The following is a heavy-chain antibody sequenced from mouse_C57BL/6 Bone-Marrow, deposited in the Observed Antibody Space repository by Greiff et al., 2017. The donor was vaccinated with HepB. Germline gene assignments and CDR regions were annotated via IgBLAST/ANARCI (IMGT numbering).Heavy chain of an antibody. CDR3: ARHEYYDYRFYAMDY. CDR1: GYTFTEYT. D-gene: IGHD2-4*01. Sequence: QVQLQQSGAELVKPGASVKLSKASGYTFTEYTIHWVKQRSGQGLEWIGWFYPGSGSIKYNEKFKDKATLTADKSSSTVYMELSRLTSEDSAVYFCARHEYYDYRFYAMDYWGQGTSVTVSS. CDR2: FYPGSGSI. V-gene: IGHV1-62-2*01. J-gene: IGHJ4*01.